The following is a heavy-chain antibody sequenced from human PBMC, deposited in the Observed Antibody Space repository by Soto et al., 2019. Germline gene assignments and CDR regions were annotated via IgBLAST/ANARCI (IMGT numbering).Heavy chain of an antibody. CDR1: GFTVSSNY. V-gene: IGHV3-53*02. Sequence: EVQLVETGGGLIQPGGSLRLSCAASGFTVSSNYMSWVRQAPGKGLEWVSVIYSGGSTYYADSVKGRFTISRDNSKNTLYLQRNSLRAEATAVYYCARGTGYSSGWFGGWFDPWGQGTLVTVSS. D-gene: IGHD6-19*01. CDR3: ARGTGYSSGWFGGWFDP. CDR2: IYSGGST. J-gene: IGHJ5*02.